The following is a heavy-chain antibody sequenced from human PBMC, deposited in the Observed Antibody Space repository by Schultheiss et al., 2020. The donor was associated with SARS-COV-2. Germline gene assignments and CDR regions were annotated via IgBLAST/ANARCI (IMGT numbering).Heavy chain of an antibody. CDR3: ARTGTTVLYYFDY. V-gene: IGHV3-7*03. D-gene: IGHD1-7*01. J-gene: IGHJ4*02. Sequence: GGSLRLSCAASGFTFSSYWMSWVRQAPGKGLEWVANIKQDGSEKYYVDSVKGRFTISRDNSKNTLYLQMNSLRAEDTAVYSCARTGTTVLYYFDYWGQGTLVTVSS. CDR2: IKQDGSEK. CDR1: GFTFSSYW.